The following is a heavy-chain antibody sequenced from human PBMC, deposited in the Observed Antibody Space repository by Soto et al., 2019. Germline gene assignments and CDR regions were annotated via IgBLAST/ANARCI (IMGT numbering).Heavy chain of an antibody. V-gene: IGHV4-4*02. J-gene: IGHJ5*02. CDR2: NCHSSTP. Sequence: SESLSLSCTVSGVSLSTPAMRCWGRPPPEKGVGGSGINCHSSTPNYTPSLKSRVSISIDESENPLSLKMYTVTAADTAVYYCASVTCGLGAEGASVASWFDPWGQGTLVTVSS. D-gene: IGHD2-21*01. CDR1: GVSLSTPAM. CDR3: ASVTCGLGAEGASVASWFDP.